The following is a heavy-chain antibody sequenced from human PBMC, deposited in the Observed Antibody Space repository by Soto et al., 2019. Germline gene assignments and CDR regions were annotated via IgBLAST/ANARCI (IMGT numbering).Heavy chain of an antibody. Sequence: SETLSLTCTVSGGSISRSSYYWGWIRQPPGKGLEWIGRIYYSGRTSYNPSPKSRVIISVDTYKNQFSLKLSSVTAADTAVYYCARQWYCSGGSCYGIIADFDYWGQGTLVTVSS. D-gene: IGHD2-15*01. CDR1: GGSISRSSYY. CDR3: ARQWYCSGGSCYGIIADFDY. J-gene: IGHJ4*02. CDR2: IYYSGRT. V-gene: IGHV4-39*01.